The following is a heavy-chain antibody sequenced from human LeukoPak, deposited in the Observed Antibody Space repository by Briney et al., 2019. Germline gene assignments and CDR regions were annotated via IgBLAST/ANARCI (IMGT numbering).Heavy chain of an antibody. CDR2: INPNSGGT. V-gene: IGHV1-2*02. CDR3: ARDRPLYGSGSYHKYFDY. J-gene: IGHJ4*02. CDR1: GYTFTGYY. Sequence: ASVKVSCKASGYTFTGYYMHWVRQAPGQGLEWMGWINPNSGGTNYAQKFQGRVTMTRDTSISPAYMELSRLRSDDTAVYYCARDRPLYGSGSYHKYFDYWGQGTLVTVSS. D-gene: IGHD3-10*01.